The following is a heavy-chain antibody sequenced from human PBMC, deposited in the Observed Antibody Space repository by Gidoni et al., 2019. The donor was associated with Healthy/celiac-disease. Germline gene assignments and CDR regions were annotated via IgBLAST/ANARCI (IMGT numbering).Heavy chain of an antibody. CDR2: IIPIFGTA. V-gene: IGHV1-69*01. CDR3: ARYTLYDFWSGYYSRGYYYGMDV. D-gene: IGHD3-3*01. CDR1: GGTFSSYA. Sequence: QVQLVQSGAEVKKPGSSVKVSCKASGGTFSSYAISWVRQAPGQGLEWMGGIIPIFGTANYAQKFQGRVTITADESTSTAYMELSSLRSEDTAVYYCARYTLYDFWSGYYSRGYYYGMDVWGQGTTVTVSS. J-gene: IGHJ6*02.